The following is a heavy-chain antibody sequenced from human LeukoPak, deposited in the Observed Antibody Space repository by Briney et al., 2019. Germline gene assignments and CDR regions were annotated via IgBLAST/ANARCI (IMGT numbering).Heavy chain of an antibody. V-gene: IGHV3-23*01. CDR1: GFTFSSYA. Sequence: GGSLRLSCAVSGFTFSSYAMSWVRQAPGKGLEWVSAISGSGGSTYYADSVRDRLTISRDNSKHTLYLQMNSLKAEDTAVYYCAKVRMPYTYSYDSSGYYPGDAFDIWGQGTMVTVSS. D-gene: IGHD3-22*01. J-gene: IGHJ3*02. CDR2: ISGSGGST. CDR3: AKVRMPYTYSYDSSGYYPGDAFDI.